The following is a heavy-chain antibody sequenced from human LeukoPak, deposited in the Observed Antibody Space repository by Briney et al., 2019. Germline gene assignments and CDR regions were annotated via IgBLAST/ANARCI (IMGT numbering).Heavy chain of an antibody. V-gene: IGHV4-59*01. D-gene: IGHD2-15*01. J-gene: IGHJ6*02. CDR1: GGSISSYY. CDR3: ARDQDLVVVVAATKRLYYYGMDV. CDR2: IYYSGST. Sequence: SETLSLTCTVSGGSISSYYWSWIRQPPGKGLEWIGYIYYSGSTNYNPSLKSRVTISVDTSKNQFSLKLSSVTAADTAVYYCARDQDLVVVVAATKRLYYYGMDVWGQGTTVTVSS.